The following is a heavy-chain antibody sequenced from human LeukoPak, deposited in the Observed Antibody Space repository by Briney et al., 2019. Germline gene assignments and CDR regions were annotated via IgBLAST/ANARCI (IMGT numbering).Heavy chain of an antibody. Sequence: RRASVKVSCKASGYIFTGYFIHWVRQAPGQGPQWMGWINPNSGVTLYAQTFQGRVTMTSDTSISTAYMELSRLTFDDTALYYCARDRGSPSAPDYWGQGTLVTVSS. CDR2: INPNSGVT. CDR3: ARDRGSPSAPDY. J-gene: IGHJ4*02. V-gene: IGHV1-2*02. D-gene: IGHD5-12*01. CDR1: GYIFTGYF.